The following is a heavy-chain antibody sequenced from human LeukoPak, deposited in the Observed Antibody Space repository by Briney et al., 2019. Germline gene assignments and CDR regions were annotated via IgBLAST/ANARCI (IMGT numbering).Heavy chain of an antibody. CDR3: AKDSPVATF. CDR2: ISPSDGAT. Sequence: GGSLRLSCAASGFSFSSHGMSWVRQGPGKGLEWVSSISPSDGATYYADSAKGRFTISRDNPKNTLYLQMNNLRAEDTAVYYCAKDSPVATFWGQGTLVTVSS. J-gene: IGHJ4*02. CDR1: GFSFSSHG. D-gene: IGHD5-12*01. V-gene: IGHV3-23*01.